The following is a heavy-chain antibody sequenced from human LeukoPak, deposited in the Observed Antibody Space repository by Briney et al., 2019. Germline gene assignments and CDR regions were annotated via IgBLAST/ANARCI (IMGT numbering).Heavy chain of an antibody. CDR2: IRYDGSNK. Sequence: PGGSLRLSCAASGFTFSSYSMNWVRQAPGKGLEWVSFIRYDGSNKYYADSVKGRFTISRDNSKNTLYLQMNSLRPEDTAVYYCAKPHFDYWGQGTLVTVSS. CDR1: GFTFSSYS. J-gene: IGHJ4*02. CDR3: AKPHFDY. V-gene: IGHV3-30*02.